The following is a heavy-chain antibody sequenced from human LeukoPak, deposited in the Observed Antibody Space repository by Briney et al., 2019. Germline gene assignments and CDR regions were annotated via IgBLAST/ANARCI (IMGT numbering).Heavy chain of an antibody. CDR2: IKQDGSEK. Sequence: GGSLRLSCAASGFTFSNYWMSWVRQAPGKGLEWVANIKQDGSEKYYVGSVKGRFTISRDNADNSLYLQMNSLRAEDTAVYYCARLWTFDYWGQGTLVTVSS. V-gene: IGHV3-7*03. CDR3: ARLWTFDY. CDR1: GFTFSNYW. D-gene: IGHD1-1*01. J-gene: IGHJ4*02.